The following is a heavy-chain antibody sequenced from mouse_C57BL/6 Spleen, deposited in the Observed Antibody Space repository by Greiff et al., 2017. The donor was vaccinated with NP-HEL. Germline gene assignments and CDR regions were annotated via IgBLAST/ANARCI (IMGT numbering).Heavy chain of an antibody. D-gene: IGHD1-1*01. CDR2: INPSTGGT. Sequence: VQLQQSGPELVKPGASVKISCKASGYSFTGYYMNWVKQSPEKSLEWIGEINPSTGGTTYNQKFKAKATLTVDKSSSPAYMQLKSLTSEDSAVYYCARIANYYGSSLAYWGQGTLVTVSA. V-gene: IGHV1-42*01. CDR1: GYSFTGYY. CDR3: ARIANYYGSSLAY. J-gene: IGHJ3*01.